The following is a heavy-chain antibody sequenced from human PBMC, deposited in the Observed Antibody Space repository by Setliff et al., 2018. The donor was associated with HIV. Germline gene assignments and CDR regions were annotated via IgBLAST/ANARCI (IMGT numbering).Heavy chain of an antibody. D-gene: IGHD3-22*01. CDR2: IGSKANSYAT. CDR3: KADSSGYP. CDR1: GFTFSGST. V-gene: IGHV3-73*01. J-gene: IGHJ5*02. Sequence: PGGSLRLSCAASGFTFSGSTIHWVRQASGKGLEWVGRIGSKANSYATAYAASVKGRFTTSREDSKNTAYLQMNSLKTEDTAVYYCKADSSGYPWGQGTLVTV.